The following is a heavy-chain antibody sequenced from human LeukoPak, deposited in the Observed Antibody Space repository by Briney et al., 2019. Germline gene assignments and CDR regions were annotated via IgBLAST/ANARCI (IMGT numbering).Heavy chain of an antibody. CDR3: ARETGSGSRSFDY. J-gene: IGHJ4*02. CDR1: GFFLSDNH. V-gene: IGHV3-11*01. Sequence: GGSLRLSCAAAGFFLSDNHMSWVRQAPGKGLEWVSHISNSGSSMYYADSVEGRFTISKDNANNLLYLQVNSLRADDTAIYYCARETGSGSRSFDYWGQGTLVTVSS. CDR2: ISNSGSSM. D-gene: IGHD6-13*01.